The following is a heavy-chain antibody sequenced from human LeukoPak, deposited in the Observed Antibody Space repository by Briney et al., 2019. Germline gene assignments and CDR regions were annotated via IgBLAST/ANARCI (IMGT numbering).Heavy chain of an antibody. V-gene: IGHV3-30*02. CDR3: AKVGGGYQLLYGYFDY. Sequence: GGSLRLSCAASGFTFSSYGMHRVRQAPGKGLEWVAFIRYDGSNKYYADSVKGRFTISRDNSKNTLYLQMNSLRAEDTAVYYCAKVGGGYQLLYGYFDYWGQGTLVTVSS. J-gene: IGHJ4*02. CDR2: IRYDGSNK. CDR1: GFTFSSYG. D-gene: IGHD2-2*02.